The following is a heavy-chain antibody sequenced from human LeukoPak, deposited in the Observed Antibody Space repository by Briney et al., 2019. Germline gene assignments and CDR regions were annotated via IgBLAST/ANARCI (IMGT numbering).Heavy chain of an antibody. Sequence: SETLSLTCTVSGDSISSSSHYWGWIRQPPGKGLEWIGSIHYSGSSYYNSSLKSRVTISIDTSKKQFSLKLTSVTAADTAVYYCARALFGQQLVRGAFDIWGQGTMVTVSS. D-gene: IGHD6-13*01. CDR2: IHYSGSS. CDR3: ARALFGQQLVRGAFDI. V-gene: IGHV4-39*07. CDR1: GDSISSSSHY. J-gene: IGHJ3*02.